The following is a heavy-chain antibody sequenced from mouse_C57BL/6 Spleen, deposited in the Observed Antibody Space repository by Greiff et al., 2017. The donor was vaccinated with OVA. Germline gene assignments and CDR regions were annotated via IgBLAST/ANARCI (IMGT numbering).Heavy chain of an antibody. CDR3: ARGGYGSSSWFAY. J-gene: IGHJ3*01. Sequence: VKLQESGPGLVQPSQSLSITCTVSGFSLTSYGVHWVRQSPGKGLEWLGVIWSGGSTDYNAAFISRLSISKDNSKSQVFFKMNSLQADDTAIYYCARGGYGSSSWFAYWGQGTLVTVSA. CDR2: IWSGGST. CDR1: GFSLTSYG. V-gene: IGHV2-2*01. D-gene: IGHD1-1*01.